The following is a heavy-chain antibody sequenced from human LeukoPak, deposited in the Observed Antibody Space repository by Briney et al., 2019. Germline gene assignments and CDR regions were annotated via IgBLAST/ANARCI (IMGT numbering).Heavy chain of an antibody. D-gene: IGHD3-3*01. Sequence: SVKVSCKASGGTFSSYAISWVRQAPGQGLEWMGGIIPIFGTANYAQKFQGRVTITADESTSTAYMELSSLRSEDTAVYYCARAAARFLEWLYYMDVWGKGTTVTVSS. CDR3: ARAAARFLEWLYYMDV. CDR1: GGTFSSYA. J-gene: IGHJ6*03. V-gene: IGHV1-69*13. CDR2: IIPIFGTA.